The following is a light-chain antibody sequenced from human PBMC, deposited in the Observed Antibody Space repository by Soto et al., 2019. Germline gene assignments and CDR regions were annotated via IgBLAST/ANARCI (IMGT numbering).Light chain of an antibody. CDR1: RSDVGGYGY. J-gene: IGLJ1*01. CDR3: SSYAGSNNFV. V-gene: IGLV2-8*01. Sequence: QSVLTQPPSASGSPGQSVTISCPGTRSDVGGYGYVSWYQQHPGKAPKLMIYEVTKRPSGVPDRFSASKSGNTASLTVSGLQAEDEADYYCSSYAGSNNFVFGTGTKLTVL. CDR2: EVT.